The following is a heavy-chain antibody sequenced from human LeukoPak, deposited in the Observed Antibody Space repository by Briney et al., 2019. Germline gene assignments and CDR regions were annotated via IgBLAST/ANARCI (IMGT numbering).Heavy chain of an antibody. V-gene: IGHV4-39*07. J-gene: IGHJ4*02. Sequence: SETLSLTCTVSGGSISSSSYYWGWIRQPPGKGLEWIGSIYYSGSTYYNPSLKSRVTISVDTSKNQFSLKLSSVTAADTAVYYCARLVEGSSGWYFDYWGQGTLVTVSS. D-gene: IGHD6-19*01. CDR2: IYYSGST. CDR1: GGSISSSSYY. CDR3: ARLVEGSSGWYFDY.